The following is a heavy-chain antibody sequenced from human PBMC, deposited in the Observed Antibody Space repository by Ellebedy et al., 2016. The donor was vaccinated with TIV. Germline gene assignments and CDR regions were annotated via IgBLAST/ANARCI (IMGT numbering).Heavy chain of an antibody. Sequence: GESLKISCAASGFTFSDYSMNWIRQAPGKGLEWVSSISSSGSTIYYADSVKGRFIISRDNAKNSLYLQMNSLRAEDTAVYYCARDYWGVGLDWGQGILVTVSS. CDR2: ISSSGSTI. D-gene: IGHD3-16*01. CDR1: GFTFSDYS. J-gene: IGHJ4*02. V-gene: IGHV3-11*01. CDR3: ARDYWGVGLD.